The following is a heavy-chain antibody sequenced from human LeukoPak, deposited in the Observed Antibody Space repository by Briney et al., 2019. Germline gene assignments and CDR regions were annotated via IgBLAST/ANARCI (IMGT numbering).Heavy chain of an antibody. CDR1: GFTFSNAW. D-gene: IGHD3-10*01. CDR2: INWNGGST. J-gene: IGHJ4*02. CDR3: ARDESLYYYGSGRQGFDY. V-gene: IGHV3-20*04. Sequence: GGSLRLSCAVSGFTFSNAWMSWVRQAPGKGLEWVSGINWNGGSTGYADSVKGRFTISRDNAKNSLYLQMNSLRAEDTALYYCARDESLYYYGSGRQGFDYWGQGTLVTVSS.